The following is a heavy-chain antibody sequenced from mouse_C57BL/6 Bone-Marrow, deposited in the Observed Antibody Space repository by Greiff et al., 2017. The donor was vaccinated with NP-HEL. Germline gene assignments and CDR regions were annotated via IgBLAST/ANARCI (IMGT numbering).Heavy chain of an antibody. V-gene: IGHV5-4*01. D-gene: IGHD2-4*01. CDR2: ISDGGSYT. J-gene: IGHJ3*01. CDR1: GFTFSSYA. CDR3: AREGDYDYAAWFAY. Sequence: EVKLVESGGGLVKPGGSLKLSCAASGFTFSSYAMSWVRQTPEKRLEWVATISDGGSYTYYPDNVKGRFTISRDNAKNNLYLQMSHLKSEDRAMYYWAREGDYDYAAWFAYWGQGTLVAVSA.